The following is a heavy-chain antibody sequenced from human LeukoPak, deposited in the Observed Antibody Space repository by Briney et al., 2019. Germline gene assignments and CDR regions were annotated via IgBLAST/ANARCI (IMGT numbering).Heavy chain of an antibody. Sequence: GGSLRLSCAASGFTFRDYWMSWVRQAPGKGLEWVANIRENGREKYYVDSVEGRFTISRDNAQSSLFLQMNSLRAEDTAVYYCARMAGYSSSWPSAFGTWGQGTMVTVSS. CDR1: GFTFRDYW. CDR3: ARMAGYSSSWPSAFGT. J-gene: IGHJ3*02. V-gene: IGHV3-7*01. D-gene: IGHD6-13*01. CDR2: IRENGREK.